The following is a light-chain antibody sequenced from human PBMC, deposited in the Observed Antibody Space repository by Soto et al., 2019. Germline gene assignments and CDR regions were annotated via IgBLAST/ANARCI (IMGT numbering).Light chain of an antibody. CDR2: GAF. J-gene: IGKJ5*01. CDR3: QKYNNWPPIT. V-gene: IGKV3-15*01. Sequence: IVMTPSPATLSVSPGERATLSGRASQNINTNLAWYQQKPGQAPRLLVYGAFTRAPGIPARFSGSGSGTEFALTITSLQSEDFAVYYCQKYNNWPPITFGQGTRLEI. CDR1: QNINTN.